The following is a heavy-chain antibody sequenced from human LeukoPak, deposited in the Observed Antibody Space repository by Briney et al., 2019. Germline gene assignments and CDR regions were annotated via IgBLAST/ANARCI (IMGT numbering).Heavy chain of an antibody. Sequence: GGSLRLSCAASGFTFSTHTMNWVRQAPGKGLEWVSSISSTSVYIYYADSLKGRLTISRDNAKNSLYLQVNSLRAEDTAVYYCARDAGYYDSSEHYNLLDYWGQGTLVTVSS. V-gene: IGHV3-21*01. CDR2: ISSTSVYI. J-gene: IGHJ4*02. CDR1: GFTFSTHT. CDR3: ARDAGYYDSSEHYNLLDY. D-gene: IGHD3-22*01.